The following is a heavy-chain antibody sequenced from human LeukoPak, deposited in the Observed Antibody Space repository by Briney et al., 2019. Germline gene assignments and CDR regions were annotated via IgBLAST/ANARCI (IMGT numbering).Heavy chain of an antibody. CDR3: ARQGCSGGSCYSGPIDY. J-gene: IGHJ4*02. D-gene: IGHD2-15*01. CDR1: GGSISTNSYY. CDR2: IYYSGGT. V-gene: IGHV4-39*01. Sequence: PSETLSLTCTVSGGSISTNSYYWGWIRQPPGKGLEWIGSIYYSGGTYYNPSLKSRVTISVDTSKNQFSLRLSSVTAADTAVYYCARQGCSGGSCYSGPIDYWGQGTLVTVSS.